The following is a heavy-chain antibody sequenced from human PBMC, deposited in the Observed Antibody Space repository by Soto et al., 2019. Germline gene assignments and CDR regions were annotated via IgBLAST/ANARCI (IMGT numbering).Heavy chain of an antibody. J-gene: IGHJ4*02. D-gene: IGHD2-15*01. V-gene: IGHV3-30-3*01. CDR2: ISDDGTNK. Sequence: GGSLRLACAASGFAFRGYARHCVRQAPGKGLEWVAVISDDGTNKHYADSVRGRFTISRENSKNTLNLQMASLRPEDTDVYYCARAGSSRASWSGPDSWAQGTKLPVSS. CDR3: ARAGSSRASWSGPDS. CDR1: GFAFRGYA.